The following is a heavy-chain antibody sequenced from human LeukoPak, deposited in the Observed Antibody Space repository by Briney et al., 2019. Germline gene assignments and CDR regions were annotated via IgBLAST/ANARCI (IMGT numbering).Heavy chain of an antibody. CDR1: GGTFSSYA. J-gene: IGHJ4*02. CDR3: ARGPLGYCSGGSCPEASYFDY. CDR2: IIPIFGTA. V-gene: IGHV1-69*01. D-gene: IGHD2-15*01. Sequence: SVKVSCKPSGGTFSSYAISWVRQAPGQGLEWMGGIIPIFGTANYAQTFQGRVTITADESTSTAYMELSSLRSEDTAVYYCARGPLGYCSGGSCPEASYFDYRGQGTLVTVSS.